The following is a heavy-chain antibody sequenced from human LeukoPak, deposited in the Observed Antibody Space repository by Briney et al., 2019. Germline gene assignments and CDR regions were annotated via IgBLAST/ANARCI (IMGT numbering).Heavy chain of an antibody. D-gene: IGHD6-13*01. CDR3: ARGIAAAGGRWFDP. V-gene: IGHV1-2*02. CDR2: LNPNSGGT. J-gene: IGHJ5*02. CDR1: GYTFTDYY. Sequence: ASVKVSCKASGYTFTDYYMHWVRQAPGQGLEWMGWLNPNSGGTNYAQQFQGRVTMTRDTSISTAYMELSNLRSDDTAVYYCARGIAAAGGRWFDPWGQGTLVTVSS.